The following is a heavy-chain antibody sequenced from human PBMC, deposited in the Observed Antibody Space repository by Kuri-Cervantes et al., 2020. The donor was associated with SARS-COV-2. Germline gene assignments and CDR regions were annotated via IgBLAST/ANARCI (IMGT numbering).Heavy chain of an antibody. CDR1: GFPFSDYA. D-gene: IGHD2-2*01. Sequence: ESLKISCAVSGFPFSDYAMSWVRQAPGKGLEWVSGIGGSGGNTYYADSVKGRFTISRDNSKNTLYLQMTSLSAGDTAIYYCAKAGGIEIPAATNWFDPWGQGTLVTVSS. CDR2: IGGSGGNT. V-gene: IGHV3-23*01. J-gene: IGHJ5*02. CDR3: AKAGGIEIPAATNWFDP.